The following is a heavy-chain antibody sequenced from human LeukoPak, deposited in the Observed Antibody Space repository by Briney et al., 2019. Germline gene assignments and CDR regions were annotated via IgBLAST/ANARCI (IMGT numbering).Heavy chain of an antibody. CDR2: ISSSSSTI. J-gene: IGHJ4*02. Sequence: GGSLRLSCAASGFTFSTYSMNWVRQAPGKGLEWVSYISSSSSTIYYADSVKGRFTISRDNAKNSLYLQMDSLRAEDTAVYYCARETIVARPSFDYWGQGTLVTVSS. D-gene: IGHD6-6*01. V-gene: IGHV3-48*01. CDR3: ARETIVARPSFDY. CDR1: GFTFSTYS.